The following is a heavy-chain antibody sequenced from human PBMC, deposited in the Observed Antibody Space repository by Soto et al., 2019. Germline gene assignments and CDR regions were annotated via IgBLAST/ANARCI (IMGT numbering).Heavy chain of an antibody. D-gene: IGHD3-10*01. CDR2: ISYDGSNK. J-gene: IGHJ6*02. CDR1: GFTFSSYG. CDR3: AKDREDVTMVRGVIGSYYYYGMDV. Sequence: QVQLVESGGGVVQPGRSLRLSCAASGFTFSSYGMHWVRQAPGKGLEWVAVISYDGSNKYYADSVKGRFTISRDNSKNRLYLQMVSLRAEDTAVDDCAKDREDVTMVRGVIGSYYYYGMDVWGQGTTVTVSS. V-gene: IGHV3-30*18.